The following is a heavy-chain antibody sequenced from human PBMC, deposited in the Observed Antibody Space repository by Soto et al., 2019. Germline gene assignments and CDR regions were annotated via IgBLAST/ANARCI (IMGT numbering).Heavy chain of an antibody. CDR1: GFTFSSYG. J-gene: IGHJ4*02. Sequence: GGSLRLSCAASGFTFSSYGMHWVRQAPGKGLEWVAVIWYDGSNKYYADSVKGRFTISRDNSKNTLYLQMNSLRAEDTAVYYCARVRYSSGWHNDYWGQGTLVTVSS. CDR3: ARVRYSSGWHNDY. D-gene: IGHD6-19*01. V-gene: IGHV3-33*01. CDR2: IWYDGSNK.